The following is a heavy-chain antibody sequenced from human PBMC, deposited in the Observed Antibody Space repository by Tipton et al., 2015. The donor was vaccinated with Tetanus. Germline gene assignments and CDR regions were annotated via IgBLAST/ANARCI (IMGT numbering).Heavy chain of an antibody. Sequence: TLSLTCSVSGASIRSGGYFWNWVRQHPGKGLEWIGYIYYSGDTYINPSLKSRVTISVDTSTNQFSMKLRSVTAADTAVYYCARGVTDGYNRRFDYWGQGTLVAVSP. V-gene: IGHV4-31*03. CDR1: GASIRSGGYF. CDR2: IYYSGDT. J-gene: IGHJ4*02. CDR3: ARGVTDGYNRRFDY. D-gene: IGHD5-24*01.